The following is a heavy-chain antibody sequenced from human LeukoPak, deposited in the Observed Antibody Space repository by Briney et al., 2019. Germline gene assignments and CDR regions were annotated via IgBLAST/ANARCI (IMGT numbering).Heavy chain of an antibody. D-gene: IGHD3-22*01. Sequence: TLSLTCAVSGGSISSGGYPWSWIRQPPGKGLEWIGYIYHSGSTYYNPSLKSRVTISVDRSKNQFSLKLSSVTAADTAVYYCARTYDSSAFDYWGQGTLVTVSS. V-gene: IGHV4-30-2*01. CDR2: IYHSGST. J-gene: IGHJ4*02. CDR3: ARTYDSSAFDY. CDR1: GGSISSGGYP.